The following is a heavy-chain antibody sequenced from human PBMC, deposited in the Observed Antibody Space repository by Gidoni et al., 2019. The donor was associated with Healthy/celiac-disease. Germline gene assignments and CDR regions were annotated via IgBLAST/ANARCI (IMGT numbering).Heavy chain of an antibody. CDR2: IYYSGST. D-gene: IGHD6-19*01. J-gene: IGHJ5*02. V-gene: IGHV4-39*01. Sequence: QLQLQESGPGLVKPSETLSLTCTVSGGSISSSSYYWGWIRQPPGKGLAWIGSIYYSGSTYYNPSLKSRVTISVDTSKNQFSLKLSSVTAADTAVYYCARHTYSSGWGVWFDPWGQGTLVTVSS. CDR3: ARHTYSSGWGVWFDP. CDR1: GGSISSSSYY.